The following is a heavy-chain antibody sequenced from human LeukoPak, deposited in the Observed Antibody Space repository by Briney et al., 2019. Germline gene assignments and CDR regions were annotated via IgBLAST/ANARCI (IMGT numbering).Heavy chain of an antibody. Sequence: GGSLRLSCTASGFTFGDYAMSWVRQAPGKGLEWVSAISGSGGSTYYADSVKGRFTISRDNSKNTLYLQMNSLRAEDTAVYYCAKDADFNYDSSGYYRDSSFDYWGQGTLVTVSS. D-gene: IGHD3-22*01. CDR2: ISGSGGST. V-gene: IGHV3-23*01. CDR1: GFTFGDYA. CDR3: AKDADFNYDSSGYYRDSSFDY. J-gene: IGHJ4*02.